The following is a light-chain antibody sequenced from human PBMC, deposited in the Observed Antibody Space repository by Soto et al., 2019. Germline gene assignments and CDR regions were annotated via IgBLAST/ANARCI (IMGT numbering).Light chain of an antibody. CDR2: GAS. V-gene: IGKV3-15*01. CDR1: QSVSSN. J-gene: IGKJ3*01. CDR3: QQSNNWPFT. Sequence: EIVLTQAPVTLSLSPGERATLSCRASQSVSSNLACYQQKPGQAPRLLIYGASTRATGMPARFSGSGSGTEFTLTIRSLQSEDFAVYYCQQSNNWPFTFGPETKVDI.